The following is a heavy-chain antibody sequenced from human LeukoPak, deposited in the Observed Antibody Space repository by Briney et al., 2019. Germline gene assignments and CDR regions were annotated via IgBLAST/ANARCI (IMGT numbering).Heavy chain of an antibody. Sequence: SETLSLTCTVSGYSISSGYYWGWIRQPPGKGLEWIGSIYHSGSTYYNPSLKSRVTISVDTSKNQFSLKLSSVTAADTAVYYCARVRPYGIAAAGYYFDYWGQGTLVTVSS. V-gene: IGHV4-38-2*02. J-gene: IGHJ4*02. CDR1: GYSISSGYY. D-gene: IGHD6-13*01. CDR3: ARVRPYGIAAAGYYFDY. CDR2: IYHSGST.